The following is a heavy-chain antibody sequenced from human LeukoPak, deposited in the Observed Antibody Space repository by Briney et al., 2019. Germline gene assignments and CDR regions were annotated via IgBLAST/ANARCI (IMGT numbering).Heavy chain of an antibody. V-gene: IGHV4-30-2*01. CDR1: GGSISSGGYS. Sequence: SETLSLTCAVSGGSISSGGYSWSWIRQPPGKGLEWIGYIYHSGSTYYNPSLKSRVTISVDRSKNQFSLKLSSVTAADTAVYYCARGGDYGDTCFDYWGQGTLVTVSS. D-gene: IGHD4-17*01. CDR2: IYHSGST. J-gene: IGHJ4*02. CDR3: ARGGDYGDTCFDY.